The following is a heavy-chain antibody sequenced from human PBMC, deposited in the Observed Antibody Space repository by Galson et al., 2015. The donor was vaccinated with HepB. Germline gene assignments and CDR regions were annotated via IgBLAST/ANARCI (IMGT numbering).Heavy chain of an antibody. Sequence: SLRLSCAASGFTFSSHAMHWVRQAPGKGLEWMSFISYDGSNTHYADSVKGRFTISRDNFKNTLYLQMKSLRAEDTAVYYCARAGCRRGFCYYYYGMDGWGQGTTVTVSS. D-gene: IGHD1-26*01. V-gene: IGHV3-30*03. J-gene: IGHJ6*02. CDR3: ARAGCRRGFCYYYYGMDG. CDR2: ISYDGSNT. CDR1: GFTFSSHA.